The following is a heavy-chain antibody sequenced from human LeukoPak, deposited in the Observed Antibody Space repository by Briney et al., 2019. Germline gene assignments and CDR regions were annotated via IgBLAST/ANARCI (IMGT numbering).Heavy chain of an antibody. D-gene: IGHD3-10*01. Sequence: SETLSLTCTVSGGSISSSSYYWGWIRQPPGKRLEWIGSIYYGGSTDYNPSLKSRVTMSVDTSKNQFSLKLSSVTAADTAVYYCARQGYYGSGSSYDYYYYVMDVWGQGTTVTVSS. CDR2: IYYGGST. CDR1: GGSISSSSYY. V-gene: IGHV4-39*01. J-gene: IGHJ6*02. CDR3: ARQGYYGSGSSYDYYYYVMDV.